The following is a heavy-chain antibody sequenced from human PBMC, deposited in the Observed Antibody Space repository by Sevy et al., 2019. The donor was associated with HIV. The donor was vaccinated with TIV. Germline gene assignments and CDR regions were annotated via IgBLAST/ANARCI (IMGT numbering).Heavy chain of an antibody. J-gene: IGHJ3*02. V-gene: IGHV4-39*01. D-gene: IGHD3-22*01. CDR1: GGSISSSSYY. CDR3: ASGSGYYDSSDAFDI. CDR2: IYYSGST. Sequence: SETLSLTCTVSGGSISSSSYYWGWIRQPPGKGLEWIGSIYYSGSTYYNPSLKSRVTISVDTSKNQFSLKLSSVTAADTVVYYCASGSGYYDSSDAFDIWGQGTMVTVSS.